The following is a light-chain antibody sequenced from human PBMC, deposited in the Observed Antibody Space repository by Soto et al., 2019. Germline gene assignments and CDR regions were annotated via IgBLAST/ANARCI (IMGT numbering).Light chain of an antibody. Sequence: QSVLTQPASVSGSPGQSITISCTGTSSDVGSYNLVSWYQQHPGKAPKLMIYEVSKRPSGVSNRFSGSKSGNTASLTISRLQAEDEADYYCCSYAGSSTYVFGTGTSSPS. V-gene: IGLV2-23*02. CDR1: SSDVGSYNL. CDR3: CSYAGSSTYV. CDR2: EVS. J-gene: IGLJ1*01.